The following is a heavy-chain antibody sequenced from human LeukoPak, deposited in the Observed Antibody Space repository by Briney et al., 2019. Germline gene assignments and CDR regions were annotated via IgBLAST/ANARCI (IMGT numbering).Heavy chain of an antibody. V-gene: IGHV3-23*01. CDR2: ITGSGNTR. J-gene: IGHJ4*02. CDR1: GFTFDDYG. D-gene: IGHD3-22*01. CDR3: AKEVLVVIESYFDH. Sequence: RPGGSLRLSCEASGFTFDDYGMSWVRQAPGKGLERLSAITGSGNTRYYADSVKGRFTVSRDNNKNTLYLQMNSLRAEDTAIYYCAKEVLVVIESYFDHWGQGSLVTVSS.